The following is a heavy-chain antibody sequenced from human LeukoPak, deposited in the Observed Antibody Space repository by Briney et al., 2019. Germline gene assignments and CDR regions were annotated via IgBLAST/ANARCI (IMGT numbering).Heavy chain of an antibody. CDR1: GYTFTSYD. J-gene: IGHJ3*02. CDR2: MNPNSGNT. V-gene: IGHV1-8*03. D-gene: IGHD3-10*01. Sequence: ASVKVSCKASGYTFTSYDINWVRQATGQGLEWMGWMNPNSGNTGYAQKFQGRVTITRNTSISTAYMEVSSLRSEDTAVYYCARGRYGSGSWDAFDIWGQGTMVTVSS. CDR3: ARGRYGSGSWDAFDI.